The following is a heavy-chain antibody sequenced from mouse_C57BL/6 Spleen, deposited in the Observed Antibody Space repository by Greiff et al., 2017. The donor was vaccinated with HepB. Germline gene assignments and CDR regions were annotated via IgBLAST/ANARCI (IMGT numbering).Heavy chain of an antibody. D-gene: IGHD2-3*01. J-gene: IGHJ3*01. CDR1: GYTFTSYW. CDR2: IDPSDSYT. Sequence: VQLQQPGAELVMPGASVKLSCKASGYTFTSYWMHWVKQRPGQGLEWIGEIDPSDSYTNYNQKFKGKSTLTVDKSSSTAYMQLSSLTSEDSAVYYCARFYDGSQGFAYWGQGTLVTVSA. V-gene: IGHV1-69*01. CDR3: ARFYDGSQGFAY.